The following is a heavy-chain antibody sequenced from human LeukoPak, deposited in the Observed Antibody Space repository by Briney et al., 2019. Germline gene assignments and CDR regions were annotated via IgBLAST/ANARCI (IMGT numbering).Heavy chain of an antibody. Sequence: PSGTLSLTCAVSGGSISSSNWWSWVRQPPGKGLEWIGKIYHSGSTNYNPSLKSRVTISVDKSKNQFSLKLSSVTAADTAVYYCATRLHSYGSGSYSVYWGQGTLVTVSS. CDR2: IYHSGST. V-gene: IGHV4-4*02. D-gene: IGHD3-10*01. CDR1: GGSISSSNW. CDR3: ATRLHSYGSGSYSVY. J-gene: IGHJ4*02.